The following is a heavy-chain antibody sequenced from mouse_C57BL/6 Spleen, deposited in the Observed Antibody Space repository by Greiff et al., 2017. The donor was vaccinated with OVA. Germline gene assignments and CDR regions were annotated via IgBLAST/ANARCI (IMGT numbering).Heavy chain of an antibody. CDR2: INPNNGGT. CDR3: ARSDGYYGAMDY. Sequence: EVKLMESGPELVKPGASVKMSCKASGYTFTDYNMHWVKQSHGKSLEWIGYINPNNGGTSYNQKFKGKATLTVNKSSSTAYMELRSLTSEDSAVYYCARSDGYYGAMDYWGQGTSVTVSS. J-gene: IGHJ4*01. CDR1: GYTFTDYN. D-gene: IGHD2-3*01. V-gene: IGHV1-22*01.